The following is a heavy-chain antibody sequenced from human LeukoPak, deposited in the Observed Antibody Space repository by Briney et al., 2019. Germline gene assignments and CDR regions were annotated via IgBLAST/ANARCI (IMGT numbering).Heavy chain of an antibody. D-gene: IGHD6-19*01. CDR1: GGYISSYY. CDR2: IYYSGST. J-gene: IGHJ5*02. Sequence: SETLSLTCTVSGGYISSYYWSWIRQPPGKGLEWIGYIYYSGSTNYNPSLKSRVTISVDTSKNQFSLKLSSVTAADTAVYYCARVWSTIAVAGLDPWGQGTLVTVSS. CDR3: ARVWSTIAVAGLDP. V-gene: IGHV4-59*01.